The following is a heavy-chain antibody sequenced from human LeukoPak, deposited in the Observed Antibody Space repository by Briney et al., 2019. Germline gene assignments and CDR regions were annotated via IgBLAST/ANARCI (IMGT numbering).Heavy chain of an antibody. CDR3: ARDRSSGYQLAFDY. CDR2: IYSGGST. D-gene: IGHD3-22*01. CDR1: GFTVSSNY. V-gene: IGHV3-66*01. Sequence: GGSLRLSCAASGFTVSSNYMSWVRQAPGKGLEWVSVIYSGGSTYYADSVKGRFTISRDNSKNTLYLQMNSLRAEDTAVYYCARDRSSGYQLAFDYWGQGTLVTVPS. J-gene: IGHJ4*02.